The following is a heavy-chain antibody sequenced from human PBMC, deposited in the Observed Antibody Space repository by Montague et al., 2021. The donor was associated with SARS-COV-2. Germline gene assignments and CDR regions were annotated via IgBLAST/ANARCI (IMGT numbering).Heavy chain of an antibody. Sequence: SLRLSCAASGFTFSNYGMHWVRQAPGKGLEWVAVIWYDGSNKCYADSVXGRFTISRDNSKNTLYLQMNSLRAEDTAVYYCARDRLGPGYYGMDVWGQGTTVTVSS. D-gene: IGHD7-27*01. CDR2: IWYDGSNK. V-gene: IGHV3-33*01. CDR3: ARDRLGPGYYGMDV. J-gene: IGHJ6*02. CDR1: GFTFSNYG.